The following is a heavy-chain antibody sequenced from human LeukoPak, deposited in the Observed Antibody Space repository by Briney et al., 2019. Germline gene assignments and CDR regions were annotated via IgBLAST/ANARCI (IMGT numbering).Heavy chain of an antibody. J-gene: IGHJ5*02. V-gene: IGHV1-18*01. D-gene: IGHD3-22*01. CDR1: GYTFTSYG. CDR3: ARLGGFYDSSGYDNWFDP. Sequence: ASVKVSCKASGYTFTSYGISWVRQAPGQGLEWMGWISAYNGNTNYAQKLQGRVTMTTDTSTSTAYMELRSLRSDDTAAYYCARLGGFYDSSGYDNWFDPWGQGTLVTVSS. CDR2: ISAYNGNT.